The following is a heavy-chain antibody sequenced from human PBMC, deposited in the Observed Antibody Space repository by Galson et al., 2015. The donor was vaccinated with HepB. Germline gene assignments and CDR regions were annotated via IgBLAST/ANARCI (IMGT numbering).Heavy chain of an antibody. J-gene: IGHJ4*02. CDR1: GYTFTNYF. D-gene: IGHD2-15*01. CDR3: ARGGYCSGGDCYSNYFDY. Sequence: SVKVSCKASGYTFTNYFLHWVRQVPGRGPEWMGIINPGGGSTSYTQKFQGRVTMARDTSTSTVYMELSSLRSEDTAVYYCARGGYCSGGDCYSNYFDYWGQGTLVTVSS. CDR2: INPGGGST. V-gene: IGHV1-46*01.